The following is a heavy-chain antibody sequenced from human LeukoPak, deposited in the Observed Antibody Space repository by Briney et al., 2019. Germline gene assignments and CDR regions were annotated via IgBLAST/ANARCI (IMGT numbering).Heavy chain of an antibody. CDR1: GGSISSYY. V-gene: IGHV4-59*01. CDR3: ARGGKKDTAMVTEFDY. Sequence: SETLSLTCTVSGGSISSYYWSWIRQPPGKGLEWIGYIYYSGSTNYNPSLKSRVTISVDTSKNQFSLKLSSVTAADTAVYYCARGGKKDTAMVTEFDYWGQGTLVTVSS. J-gene: IGHJ4*02. CDR2: IYYSGST. D-gene: IGHD5-18*01.